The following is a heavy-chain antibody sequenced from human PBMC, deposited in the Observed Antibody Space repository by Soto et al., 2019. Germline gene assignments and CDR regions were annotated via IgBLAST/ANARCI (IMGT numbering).Heavy chain of an antibody. J-gene: IGHJ5*02. Sequence: EVQLVESGGGLVQPGGSLRLSCAASGFTFSSYSMNWVRQAPGKGLEWVSYISSSSSTIYYAASVKGRFTISRDNATNSLYLQMNSLRAEDTAVYYCARHPERIAQIGWFDPWGQGTLVTVSS. CDR3: ARHPERIAQIGWFDP. CDR1: GFTFSSYS. V-gene: IGHV3-48*01. CDR2: ISSSSSTI. D-gene: IGHD6-13*01.